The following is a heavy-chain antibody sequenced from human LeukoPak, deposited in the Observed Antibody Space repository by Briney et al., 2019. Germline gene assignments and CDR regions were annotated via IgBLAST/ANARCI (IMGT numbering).Heavy chain of an antibody. CDR3: ALGIVGATTYYFDY. D-gene: IGHD1-26*01. CDR2: IIPIFGTA. CDR1: GGTFSSYA. V-gene: IGHV1-69*05. Sequence: SVKVSCKASGGTFSSYAISWVRQAPGQGLEWMGRIIPIFGTANYAQKFQGRVTITTDESTSTAYMELSSLRSEDTAVYYCALGIVGATTYYFDYWGQGTLVAVSS. J-gene: IGHJ4*02.